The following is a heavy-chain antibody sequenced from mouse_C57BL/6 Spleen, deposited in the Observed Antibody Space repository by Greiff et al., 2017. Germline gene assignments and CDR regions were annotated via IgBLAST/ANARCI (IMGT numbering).Heavy chain of an antibody. Sequence: QVQLQQSGAELARPGASVKLSCKASGYTFTSYGISWVKPRTGQGLEWIGEIYPRSGNTYYNEKFKGKATLTADKSSSTAYMELRSLTYEDSAVYFCAIEEAYYSNGGYYAMDYWGQGTSVTVSS. CDR2: IYPRSGNT. V-gene: IGHV1-81*01. J-gene: IGHJ4*01. D-gene: IGHD2-5*01. CDR3: AIEEAYYSNGGYYAMDY. CDR1: GYTFTSYG.